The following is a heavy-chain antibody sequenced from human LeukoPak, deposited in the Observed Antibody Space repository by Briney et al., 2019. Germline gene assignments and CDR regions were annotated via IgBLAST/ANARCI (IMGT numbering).Heavy chain of an antibody. CDR3: ARDYYDSSGHYDY. D-gene: IGHD3-22*01. CDR1: GYTFTGYY. Sequence: ASVKVSCKASGYTFTGYYLHWVRQAPGQGLEWMGWINPHSGGTNYAQKFQGRVTMTRDTSISTVYMELSSLSSEDTAVYYCARDYYDSSGHYDYWGQGTLVTVSS. CDR2: INPHSGGT. V-gene: IGHV1-2*02. J-gene: IGHJ4*02.